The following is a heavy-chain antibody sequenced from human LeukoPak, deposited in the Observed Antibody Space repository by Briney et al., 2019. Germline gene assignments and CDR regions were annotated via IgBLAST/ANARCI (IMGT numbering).Heavy chain of an antibody. CDR2: ISQNCGI. D-gene: IGHD3-22*01. CDR1: GFSFTIYA. CDR3: AKGPRPGSSGYPNLDN. J-gene: IGHJ4*02. V-gene: IGHV3-23*01. Sequence: GRSLRLSCAPSGFSFTIYAMSWVPQAPGRGLEWVASISQNCGIYYGDSVKGRFTISRDNSKNTLYLQMNSLRVEDTAGYFCAKGPRPGSSGYPNLDNWGQGTLVTVSS.